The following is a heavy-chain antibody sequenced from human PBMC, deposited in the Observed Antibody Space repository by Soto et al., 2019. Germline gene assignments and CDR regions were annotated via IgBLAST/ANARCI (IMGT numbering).Heavy chain of an antibody. J-gene: IGHJ4*02. CDR1: AVTFGICA. CDR3: ARSGPSYGDSYYFDY. Sequence: SVNVSCKASAVTFGICALSSVRQSPGQGLEWMGGIIPIFGTANYAKKFRGRVTITADESTSTAYMELSSLRSEDTAVYYCARSGPSYGDSYYFDYWGQGTLVTVSS. V-gene: IGHV1-69*13. D-gene: IGHD4-17*01. CDR2: IIPIFGTA.